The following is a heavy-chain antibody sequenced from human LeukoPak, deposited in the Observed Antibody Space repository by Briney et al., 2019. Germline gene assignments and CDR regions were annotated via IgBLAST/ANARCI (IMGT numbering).Heavy chain of an antibody. CDR1: GGSFSSYY. D-gene: IGHD6-13*01. V-gene: IGHV4-39*01. J-gene: IGHJ6*02. CDR3: ARTGDSRSWSFEVGYYYGMDV. CDR2: IYYSGST. Sequence: SETLSLTCAVYGGSFSSYYWGWIRQPPGKGLEWIGSIYYSGSTYYNPSLKSRVTISVDTSKNQFSLKLSSVTAADTAVYYCARTGDSRSWSFEVGYYYGMDVWGQGTTVTVSS.